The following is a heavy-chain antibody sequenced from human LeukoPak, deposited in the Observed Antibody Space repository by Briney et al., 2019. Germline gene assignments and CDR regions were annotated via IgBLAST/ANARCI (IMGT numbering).Heavy chain of an antibody. Sequence: SVKVSCKASGGTFSSYAISWVRQAPGQGLEWMGGIIPIFGTANYAQKFQGRVTITADESTSTAYMELSSLRSEDTAVYYCARYAYYYDSSGYPRFDYWGQGTLVTVSS. V-gene: IGHV1-69*13. CDR1: GGTFSSYA. D-gene: IGHD3-22*01. J-gene: IGHJ4*02. CDR2: IIPIFGTA. CDR3: ARYAYYYDSSGYPRFDY.